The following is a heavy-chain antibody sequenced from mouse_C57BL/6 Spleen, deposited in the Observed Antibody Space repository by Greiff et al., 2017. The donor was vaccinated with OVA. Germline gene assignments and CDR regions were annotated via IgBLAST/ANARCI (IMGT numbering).Heavy chain of an antibody. CDR3: ARPSYGSSYGYCDV. Sequence: QVQLQQPGAELVKPGASVKLSCKASGYTFTSYWMHWVKQRPGQGLEWIGMIHPNSGSTNYNEKFKSKATLTVDKSSSTAYMQLSSLTSEDSAVYYCARPSYGSSYGYCDVWGTGTTVTVSS. D-gene: IGHD1-1*01. J-gene: IGHJ1*03. V-gene: IGHV1-64*01. CDR2: IHPNSGST. CDR1: GYTFTSYW.